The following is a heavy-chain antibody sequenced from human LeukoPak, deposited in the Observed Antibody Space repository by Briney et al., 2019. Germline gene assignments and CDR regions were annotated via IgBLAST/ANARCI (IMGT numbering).Heavy chain of an antibody. D-gene: IGHD7-27*01. V-gene: IGHV4-59*08. CDR2: IYYSGST. Sequence: KPSETLSLTCTVSGGSISSYYWSWIRQPPGKGLEWIGYIYYSGSTNYNPSLKSRVTISVDTSKNQFSLKLSSVTAADTAVYYCARTGDLSRYYYYYMDVWGKGTTVTVSS. J-gene: IGHJ6*03. CDR1: GGSISSYY. CDR3: ARTGDLSRYYYYYMDV.